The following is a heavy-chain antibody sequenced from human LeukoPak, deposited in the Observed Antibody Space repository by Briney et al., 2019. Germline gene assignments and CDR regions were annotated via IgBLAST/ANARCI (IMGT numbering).Heavy chain of an antibody. CDR2: IKQDGSKK. V-gene: IGHV3-7*03. CDR3: ARVGGRMWPLDSQRDDY. Sequence: PGGSLRLSCVASGFPFSSYWMTWVRQAPGKGLEWVANIKQDGSKKSYVDSVKGRFTISRDNAKNSLYLQMNSLRAEDTAVYYCARVGGRMWPLDSQRDDYWGQGTLVTVSS. D-gene: IGHD3-16*01. CDR1: GFPFSSYW. J-gene: IGHJ4*02.